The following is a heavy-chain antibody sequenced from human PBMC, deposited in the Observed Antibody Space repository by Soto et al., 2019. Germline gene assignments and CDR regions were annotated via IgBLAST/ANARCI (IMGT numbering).Heavy chain of an antibody. CDR1: GGSINSGSYY. V-gene: IGHV4-31*03. CDR3: GRWIAAAGLYGMDV. Sequence: QVQLQESGPGLVKPSQTLSLTCTVSGGSINSGSYYWNWIRQHPGKGLEWIGYIYDSGSTYYNPSLKSRVTISVDTSKNQFSLKLSAVTAADTAVYYCGRWIAAAGLYGMDVWGQGTTVTVSS. J-gene: IGHJ6*02. CDR2: IYDSGST. D-gene: IGHD6-13*01.